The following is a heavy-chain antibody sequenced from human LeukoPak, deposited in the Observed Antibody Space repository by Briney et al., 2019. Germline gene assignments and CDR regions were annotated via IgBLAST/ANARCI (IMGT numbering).Heavy chain of an antibody. V-gene: IGHV3-43*01. J-gene: IGHJ4*02. CDR1: GFTFDDYT. Sequence: GGSLRLSCAASGFTFDDYTMHWVRQAPGKGLEWVSLFSWDGGSKYYADSVKGRFTISRDNSKNSLYLQMNSLRTEDTALYYCTKETESQRSFDYWGQGTLVTVSS. CDR3: TKETESQRSFDY. D-gene: IGHD5-24*01. CDR2: FSWDGGSK.